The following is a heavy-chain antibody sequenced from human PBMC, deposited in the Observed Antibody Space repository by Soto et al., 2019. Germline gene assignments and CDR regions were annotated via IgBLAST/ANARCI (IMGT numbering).Heavy chain of an antibody. CDR1: GYTFINYG. J-gene: IGHJ4*02. V-gene: IGHV1-18*01. CDR3: ARGSSPVDFDY. Sequence: QVQLVQSGPEVKKPGASVKVSCKASGYTFINYGINWVRQAPGQGLEWMGWINTYNGNTNYAQRLQDRVTMTTDTSTSTAYMELRNLRSDDTAVYYCARGSSPVDFDYWGQGTLVTVSS. D-gene: IGHD6-13*01. CDR2: INTYNGNT.